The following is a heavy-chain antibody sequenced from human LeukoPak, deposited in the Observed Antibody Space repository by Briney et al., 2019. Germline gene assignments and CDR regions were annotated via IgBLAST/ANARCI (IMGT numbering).Heavy chain of an antibody. D-gene: IGHD5-24*01. CDR3: ATLTERWLQLSGRTDFDY. Sequence: GGSLRLSCAVSGFTVSSNYINWVRQAPGKGLEWVSLISSDGGTYYADSVKGRFTISRDNSENMLYLQMNSLRAEDTAVYYCATLTERWLQLSGRTDFDYWGQGTLVTVSS. CDR2: ISSDGGT. J-gene: IGHJ4*02. CDR1: GFTVSSNY. V-gene: IGHV3-53*01.